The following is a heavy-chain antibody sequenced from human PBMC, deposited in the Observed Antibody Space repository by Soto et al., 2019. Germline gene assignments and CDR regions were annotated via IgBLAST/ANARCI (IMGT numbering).Heavy chain of an antibody. J-gene: IGHJ4*02. CDR3: ARAALSYDSGGYSDSRYYFDT. V-gene: IGHV3-23*01. Sequence: GGSLRLSCAASGFTFSSYAMNWVRQAPGKGLEWVSGISGTGGSRHYADSVKGRFTISRDNSKNTLFLQMSSLRAGDTAVYYCARAALSYDSGGYSDSRYYFDTWGQGALVTVSS. D-gene: IGHD3-22*01. CDR1: GFTFSSYA. CDR2: ISGTGGSR.